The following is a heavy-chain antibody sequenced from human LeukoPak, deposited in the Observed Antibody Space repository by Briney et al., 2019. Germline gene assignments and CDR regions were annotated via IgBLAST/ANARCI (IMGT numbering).Heavy chain of an antibody. D-gene: IGHD3-10*01. CDR2: INPNSGGT. CDR1: GSTFTGYY. V-gene: IGHV1-2*02. Sequence: ASVKVSCKASGSTFTGYYMHWVRQAPGQGLEWMGWINPNSGGTNYAQRFQGRVTMTRDTSINTAYMELSRLRSDDSAVFYCASSVGYYYSYMDVWGKGTTVTVS. J-gene: IGHJ6*03. CDR3: ASSVGYYYSYMDV.